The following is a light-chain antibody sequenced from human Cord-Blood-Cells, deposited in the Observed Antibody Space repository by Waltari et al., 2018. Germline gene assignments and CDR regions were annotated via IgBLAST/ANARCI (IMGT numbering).Light chain of an antibody. CDR3: CSYAGSSTFYV. CDR1: SSDVGSYNL. V-gene: IGLV2-23*01. CDR2: EGS. Sequence: QSALTQPASVSVSPGQSITIFCTGTSSDVGSYNLVSWYQQHPGKAPKLMIYEGSKRPSGVSNRFSGSKSGNTASLTISGLQAEDEADYYCCSYAGSSTFYVFGTGTKVTVL. J-gene: IGLJ1*01.